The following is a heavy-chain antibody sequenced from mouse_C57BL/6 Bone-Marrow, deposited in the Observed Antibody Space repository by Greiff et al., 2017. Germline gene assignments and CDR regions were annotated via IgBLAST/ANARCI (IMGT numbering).Heavy chain of an antibody. CDR2: IHPNSGST. Sequence: QVQLQQPGAELVKPGASVKLSCKASGYTFTSYWMHWVKQRPGQGLEWIGMIHPNSGSTNYNEKFKSKATLTVDKSSSTAYMQLSSLTSEDSAVYYCASITTVSPYFDYWGQGTTLTVSS. J-gene: IGHJ2*01. D-gene: IGHD1-1*01. CDR1: GYTFTSYW. CDR3: ASITTVSPYFDY. V-gene: IGHV1-64*01.